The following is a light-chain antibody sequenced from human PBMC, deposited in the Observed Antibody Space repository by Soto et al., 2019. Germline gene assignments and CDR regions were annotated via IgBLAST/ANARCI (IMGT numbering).Light chain of an antibody. J-gene: IGLJ1*01. CDR3: SSYTSSSTPYV. CDR2: EVS. V-gene: IGLV2-14*01. CDR1: SSDVGGYNY. Sequence: QSALTQPASESGSTGESITISCTGTSSDVGGYNYVSWYQQHPGKAPKLMIYEVSNRPSGVSNRFSGSKSGNTASLTISGLQAEDEADYYCSSYTSSSTPYVFGTGTKLTVL.